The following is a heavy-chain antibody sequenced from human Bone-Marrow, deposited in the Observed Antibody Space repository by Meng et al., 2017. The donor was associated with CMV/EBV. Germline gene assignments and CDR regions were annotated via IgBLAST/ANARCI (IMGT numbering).Heavy chain of an antibody. CDR3: ARGAEWGLPY. V-gene: IGHV6-1*01. CDR2: TYYRSKWYN. J-gene: IGHJ4*02. D-gene: IGHD1-26*01. Sequence: LRLSCAISGDSVSSNSAAWNWIRQSPSRGLEWLGRTYYRSKWYNDYAVSVKSRITINPDTTKNQFALQLNSVTPEDTAVYYCARGAEWGLPYWGQGTLVTVSS. CDR1: GDSVSSNSAA.